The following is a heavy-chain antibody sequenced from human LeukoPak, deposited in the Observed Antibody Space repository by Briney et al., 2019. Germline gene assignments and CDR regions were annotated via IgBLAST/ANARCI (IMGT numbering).Heavy chain of an antibody. CDR3: ARIDSSSWSTFYYYGMDV. CDR2: ISSSSKTI. CDR1: GFTFRSYG. J-gene: IGHJ6*02. Sequence: PGGSLRLSCAASGFTFRSYGMNWVRQAPGKGLEWVSYISSSSKTIYYADSVKGRSTISRDNAKNSLSLQMSSLRAEDTALYYCARIDSSSWSTFYYYGMDVWGQGTTVTVSS. D-gene: IGHD6-13*01. V-gene: IGHV3-48*04.